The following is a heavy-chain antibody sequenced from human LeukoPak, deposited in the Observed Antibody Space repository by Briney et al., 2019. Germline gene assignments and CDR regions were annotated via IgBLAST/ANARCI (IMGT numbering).Heavy chain of an antibody. CDR2: FSCDGSYK. Sequence: PGGSQRLPCALCHRHVSLYAMRPVRYGPGNGVGRVPVFSCDGSYKCCTAYDKGRFTIPIANSRNTLYVQMYSQRAEDTAVYYCARAWVTSVVLAAIPGVLAVWGKGTTVTVSS. V-gene: IGHV3-30*10. CDR3: ARAWVTSVVLAAIPGVLAV. D-gene: IGHD2-2*02. J-gene: IGHJ6*04. CDR1: HRHVSLYA.